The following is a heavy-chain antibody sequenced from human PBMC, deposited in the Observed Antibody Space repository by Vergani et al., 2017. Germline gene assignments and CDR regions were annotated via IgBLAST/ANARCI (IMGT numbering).Heavy chain of an antibody. CDR3: AKTYAGGPIFDS. J-gene: IGHJ4*02. V-gene: IGHV3-30*18. CDR2: ISSAGKPR. Sequence: QVQLVNSGGDVVQPGGSLRVSCVASGFTFRSYGMHWVRQAPGKGLEWVALISSAGKPRQYADSVQGRFTIPRDNSRNTLYLQMNGLRPDDTAVYFCAKTYAGGPIFDSWGQGTLVTVSS. CDR1: GFTFRSYG. D-gene: IGHD4-23*01.